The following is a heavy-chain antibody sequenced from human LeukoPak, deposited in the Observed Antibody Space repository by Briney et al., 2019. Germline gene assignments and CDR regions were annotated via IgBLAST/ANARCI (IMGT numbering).Heavy chain of an antibody. CDR3: ARDGLEHGSIYYYGMDV. J-gene: IGHJ6*02. Sequence: PSETLSLTCAVYGGAFSDYYWSWIRQPPGKGLEWLGEINHSGSTNYNPSLKSRVTISVDTSKNQFSLKLSSVTAADTAVYYCARDGLEHGSIYYYGMDVWGQGTTVTVSS. V-gene: IGHV4-34*01. D-gene: IGHD2/OR15-2a*01. CDR2: INHSGST. CDR1: GGAFSDYY.